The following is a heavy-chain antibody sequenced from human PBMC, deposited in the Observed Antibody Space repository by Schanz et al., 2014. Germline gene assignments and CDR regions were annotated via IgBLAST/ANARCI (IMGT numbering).Heavy chain of an antibody. D-gene: IGHD6-19*01. CDR3: ARGGYSSGWYDRDIAHFDY. J-gene: IGHJ4*02. Sequence: VHLVESGGGVVQPGRSLRLSCTGSRFTFSDYAMSWVRQAPGKGLEWVSRTSHDGSFTTFADSVKGRFTISRDTPKNTLYVQMNSLRADDTAVYYCARGGYSSGWYDRDIAHFDYWGQGTLVTVSS. CDR2: TSHDGSFT. CDR1: RFTFSDYA. V-gene: IGHV3-23*04.